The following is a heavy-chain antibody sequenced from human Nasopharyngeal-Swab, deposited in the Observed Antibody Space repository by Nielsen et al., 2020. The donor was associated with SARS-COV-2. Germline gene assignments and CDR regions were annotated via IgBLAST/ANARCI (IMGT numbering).Heavy chain of an antibody. CDR3: AKLGIAVAGSDY. CDR1: GFTFSSYG. CDR2: ISYDGSNK. D-gene: IGHD6-19*01. J-gene: IGHJ4*02. V-gene: IGHV3-30*18. Sequence: GESLKISCAASGFTFSSYGMHWVRQAPGKGLEWVAVISYDGSNKYYADSVKGRFTISRDNSKNTLYLQMNSLRAGDTAVYYCAKLGIAVAGSDYWGQGTLVTVSS.